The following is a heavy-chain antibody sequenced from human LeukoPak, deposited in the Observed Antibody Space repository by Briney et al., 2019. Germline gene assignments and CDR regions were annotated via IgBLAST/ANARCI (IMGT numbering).Heavy chain of an antibody. CDR1: GCTFTGYY. Sequence: ASVKVSCKASGCTFTGYYMHWVRQAPGQGLEWMGLINPNSGGTNYAQKFQGRVTMTRDTAINTAYMELTSLRSDDTAVYYCARDVPHFDYWGQGTLVTVSS. V-gene: IGHV1-2*02. CDR2: INPNSGGT. J-gene: IGHJ4*02. CDR3: ARDVPHFDY.